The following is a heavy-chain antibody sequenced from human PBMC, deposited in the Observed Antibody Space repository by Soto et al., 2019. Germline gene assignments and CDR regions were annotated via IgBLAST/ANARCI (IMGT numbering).Heavy chain of an antibody. Sequence: GASVKVSCKASGYTFTSYAMHWVRQAPGQRLEWMGWINAGNGNTKYSQKFQGRVTITRDTSASTAYMELSSLRSEDTAAYYCARGVGMITFGGVSVISPYDAFDIWGQGTMVTVSS. CDR1: GYTFTSYA. CDR3: ARGVGMITFGGVSVISPYDAFDI. V-gene: IGHV1-3*01. CDR2: INAGNGNT. D-gene: IGHD3-16*02. J-gene: IGHJ3*02.